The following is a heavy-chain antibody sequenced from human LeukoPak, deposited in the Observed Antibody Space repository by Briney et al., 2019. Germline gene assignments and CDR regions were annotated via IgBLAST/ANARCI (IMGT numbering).Heavy chain of an antibody. CDR1: GFPFSSYW. D-gene: IGHD5-24*01. CDR3: TRVGYIDEGIDY. Sequence: GGSLRLSCVASGFPFSSYWMTWVRQAPGKGLEWVANKKQDGSKKSYVDSVKGRFTISRDNAKNSLYLQMNSLRAEDTAIYYCTRVGYIDEGIDYWGQGTLVTVSP. J-gene: IGHJ4*02. CDR2: KKQDGSKK. V-gene: IGHV3-7*04.